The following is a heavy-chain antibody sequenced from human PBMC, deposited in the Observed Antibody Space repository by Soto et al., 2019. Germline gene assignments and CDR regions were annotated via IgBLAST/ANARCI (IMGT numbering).Heavy chain of an antibody. J-gene: IGHJ4*02. Sequence: PSETLSLICAVYGGSFSGYYWSWIRQPPGKGLEWIGEINHSGNTNYNPSLKSRVTISVDTSKNQLFLNLSSVTAADTAMYYCARHHVRGRTIAGAAEFWGQGTLVTVS. CDR2: INHSGNT. CDR3: ARHHVRGRTIAGAAEF. V-gene: IGHV4-34*01. D-gene: IGHD6-13*01. CDR1: GGSFSGYY.